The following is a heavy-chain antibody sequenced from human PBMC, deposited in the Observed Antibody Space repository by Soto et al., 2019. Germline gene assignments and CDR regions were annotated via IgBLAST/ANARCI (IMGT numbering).Heavy chain of an antibody. CDR3: ARWLIPLGRWFDP. V-gene: IGHV4-59*01. CDR2: IYYIGTT. D-gene: IGHD3-16*01. J-gene: IGHJ5*02. Sequence: SETLSLTCSVSGGSISSYYWSWIRQPPGKGLEWIGYIYYIGTTNYNPSLKSRVTISVDTSKNQFSLKLSSVTAADTAVYYCARWLIPLGRWFDPWGQGTLVTVSS. CDR1: GGSISSYY.